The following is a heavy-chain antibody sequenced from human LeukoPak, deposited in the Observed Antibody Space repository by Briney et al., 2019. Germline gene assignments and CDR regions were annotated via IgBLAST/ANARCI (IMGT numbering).Heavy chain of an antibody. Sequence: GGSLRLSCVASGLTFSDTNLAWIRQAPGKGLEWISAISGSGGSTYYADSVKGRFTISRDNSKNTLYLQMNSLRAEDTAVYYCAKDRAEDSSGYYVWGQGTLVTVSS. J-gene: IGHJ4*02. V-gene: IGHV3-23*01. CDR1: GLTFSDTN. CDR3: AKDRAEDSSGYYV. CDR2: ISGSGGST. D-gene: IGHD3-22*01.